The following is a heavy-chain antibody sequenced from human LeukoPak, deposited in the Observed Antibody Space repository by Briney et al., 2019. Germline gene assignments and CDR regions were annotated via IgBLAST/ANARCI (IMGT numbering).Heavy chain of an antibody. V-gene: IGHV3-30*18. CDR3: AKDPYSNPQIDY. CDR1: GFTFSTYG. CDR2: ISYDGSDK. J-gene: IGHJ4*02. Sequence: GGSLRLSCAASGFTFSTYGMHWVRQAPGKGLEWVSVISYDGSDKYYADSVKGRFTISRDNSKNTLYLQMNSLRAEDTAVYYCAKDPYSNPQIDYWGQGTLVTVSS. D-gene: IGHD4-11*01.